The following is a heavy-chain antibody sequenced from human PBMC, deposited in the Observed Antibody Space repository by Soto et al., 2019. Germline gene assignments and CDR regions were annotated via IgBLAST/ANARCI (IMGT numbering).Heavy chain of an antibody. D-gene: IGHD2-15*01. Sequence: GASVKVSCKASGYTFTSYYMHWVRQAPGQGLEWMGIINPSGGSTSYAQKFQGRVTMTRDTSTSTVYMELSSLRSEDTAVYYCAIKGGYCSGGSCYYFDYWGQGTLVTVS. CDR1: GYTFTSYY. CDR3: AIKGGYCSGGSCYYFDY. V-gene: IGHV1-46*01. J-gene: IGHJ4*02. CDR2: INPSGGST.